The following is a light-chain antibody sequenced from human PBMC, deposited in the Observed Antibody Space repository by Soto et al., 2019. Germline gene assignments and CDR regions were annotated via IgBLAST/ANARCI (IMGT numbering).Light chain of an antibody. CDR2: DVS. CDR3: QQRHMWPIT. CDR1: QSVTSY. J-gene: IGKJ5*01. Sequence: EIVLTQSPATLSLSPVERATLSCRASQSVTSYLAWYQQKPGQAPRLLIYDVSNRASGIPARFSGSGSETDFTLTISSLEPEDSAVYYCQQRHMWPITFGQGTRLEIK. V-gene: IGKV3-11*01.